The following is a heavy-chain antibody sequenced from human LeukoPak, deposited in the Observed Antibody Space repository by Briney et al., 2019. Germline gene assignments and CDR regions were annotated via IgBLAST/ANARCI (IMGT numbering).Heavy chain of an antibody. D-gene: IGHD3-22*01. CDR1: GYTFTGYY. CDR3: ARDFYYDSSGYVFDY. Sequence: ASVKVSCKASGYTFTGYYMHWVRQAPGQGLEWMGWMNPNSGGTNYAQKFQGKVTMTRDTSISTAYMELSRLRSDDTSVYYSARDFYYDSSGYVFDYWGQGTLVTVSS. CDR2: MNPNSGGT. V-gene: IGHV1-2*02. J-gene: IGHJ4*02.